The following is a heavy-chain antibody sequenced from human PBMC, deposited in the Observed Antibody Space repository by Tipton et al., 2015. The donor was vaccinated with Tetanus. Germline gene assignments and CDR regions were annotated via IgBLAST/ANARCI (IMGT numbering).Heavy chain of an antibody. V-gene: IGHV1-69*01. CDR3: VSLVATTVVRGAFDI. D-gene: IGHD3-10*01. CDR2: IIPIFGTA. Sequence: QLVQSGAEMKKPGSSVKVSCKASGGTFSSYAISWVRQAPGQGLEWMGGIIPIFGTANYAQKFQGRVTITADESTSTAYMELSSLRSEDTAVYYCVSLVATTVVRGAFDIWGQGTMVNVSS. J-gene: IGHJ3*02. CDR1: GGTFSSYA.